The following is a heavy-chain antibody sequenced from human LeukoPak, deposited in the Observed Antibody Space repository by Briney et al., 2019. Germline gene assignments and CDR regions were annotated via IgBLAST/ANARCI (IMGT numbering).Heavy chain of an antibody. Sequence: SQILSLTCTVSGGSISSGDYYWSWIRQPPGKGLEWIGYIYYSGSTYYNPSLKSRVTISVDTSKNQFSLKLSSVTAADTAVYYCARGRYCSSTSCYPYYYYGMDVWGKGTTVTVSS. CDR1: GGSISSGDYY. V-gene: IGHV4-30-4*01. D-gene: IGHD2-2*01. J-gene: IGHJ6*04. CDR2: IYYSGST. CDR3: ARGRYCSSTSCYPYYYYGMDV.